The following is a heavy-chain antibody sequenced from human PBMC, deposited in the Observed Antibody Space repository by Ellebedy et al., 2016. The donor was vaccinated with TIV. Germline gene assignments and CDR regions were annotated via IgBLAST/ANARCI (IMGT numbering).Heavy chain of an antibody. CDR2: VSSSNSYI. V-gene: IGHV3-21*01. CDR1: GFTFSSYS. CDR3: ARETEGFTIFGVVAGPIYFDY. J-gene: IGHJ4*02. Sequence: GESLKISCAASGFTFSSYSMNWVRQAPGKGLEWVSSVSSSNSYIYYADSVKGRFTISRDNAKNSVSLQMDSLRAEDTAVYYCARETEGFTIFGVVAGPIYFDYWGQGTLVTVSS. D-gene: IGHD3-3*01.